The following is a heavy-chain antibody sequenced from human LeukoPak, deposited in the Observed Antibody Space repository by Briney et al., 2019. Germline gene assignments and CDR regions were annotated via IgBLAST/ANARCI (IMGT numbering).Heavy chain of an antibody. CDR2: ISSSSSYI. CDR3: ARDDSIVVGYYYYYMDV. CDR1: GFTFSSYS. V-gene: IGHV3-21*01. J-gene: IGHJ6*03. Sequence: GGSLRLSCAASGFTFSSYSMNWVRQAPGKGLEWVSSISSSSSYIYYADSVKGRFTISRDNAKNSLYLKMNSLRAEDTAVYYCARDDSIVVGYYYYYMDVWGKGTTVTISS. D-gene: IGHD3-22*01.